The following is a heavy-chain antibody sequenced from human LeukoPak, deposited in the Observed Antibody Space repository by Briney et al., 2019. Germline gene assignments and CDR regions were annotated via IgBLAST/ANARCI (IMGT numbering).Heavy chain of an antibody. CDR1: GGSFSGYY. J-gene: IGHJ6*02. CDR3: ARGLDWLYGMDV. D-gene: IGHD3/OR15-3a*01. Sequence: PETLSLTCAVYGGSFSGYYWSWIRQPPGKGLEWIGEINHSGSTNYNPSLKSRVTISVDTSKNQFSLKLSSVTAADTAVYYCARGLDWLYGMDVWGQGTTVTVSS. V-gene: IGHV4-34*01. CDR2: INHSGST.